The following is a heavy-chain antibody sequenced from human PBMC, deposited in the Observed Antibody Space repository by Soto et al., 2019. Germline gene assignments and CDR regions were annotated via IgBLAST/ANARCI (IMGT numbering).Heavy chain of an antibody. CDR3: ARHLNHHFWNDDYHLFGMDV. V-gene: IGHV1-46*01. Sequence: ASVKVSCKVSGNTFTRNKIHWVRQAPGQGLEWMGMINPRDGSTTYAQTFRGRLIVTRDTSTTMVYMELSSLIFDETAVYFCARHLNHHFWNDDYHLFGMDVWSHGSTVTVS. J-gene: IGHJ6*02. CDR2: INPRDGST. CDR1: GNTFTRNK. D-gene: IGHD3-3*02.